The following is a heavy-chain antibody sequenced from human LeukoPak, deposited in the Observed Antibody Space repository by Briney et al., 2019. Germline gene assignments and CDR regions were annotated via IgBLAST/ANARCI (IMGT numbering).Heavy chain of an antibody. Sequence: ASVKVSCKASGYTFTSYGISWVRQAPGQGLEWMGWISAYNGNTNYAQKLQGRVTMTTDTSTSTAYMELRSLRSDDTAVYYCARDLKGEWLIAASFDYWGQGILVTVSS. CDR1: GYTFTSYG. V-gene: IGHV1-18*01. CDR3: ARDLKGEWLIAASFDY. J-gene: IGHJ4*02. D-gene: IGHD3-16*01. CDR2: ISAYNGNT.